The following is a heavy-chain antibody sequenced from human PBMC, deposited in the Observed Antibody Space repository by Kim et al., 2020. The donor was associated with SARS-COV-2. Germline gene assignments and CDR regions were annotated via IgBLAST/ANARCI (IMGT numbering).Heavy chain of an antibody. D-gene: IGHD3-22*01. J-gene: IGHJ4*02. V-gene: IGHV4-59*13. CDR3: ARVGYSYGGFEDYYDSSGYYFFDY. Sequence: SETLSLTCTVSGGSISSYYWSWIRQPPGKGLEWIGYIYYSGSTNYNPSLKSRVTISVDTSKNQFSLKLSSVTAADTAVYYCARVGYSYGGFEDYYDSSGYYFFDYWGQGTLVTVSS. CDR2: IYYSGST. CDR1: GGSISSYY.